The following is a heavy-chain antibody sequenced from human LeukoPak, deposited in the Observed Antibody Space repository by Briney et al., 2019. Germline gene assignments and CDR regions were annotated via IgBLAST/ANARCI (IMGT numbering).Heavy chain of an antibody. Sequence: ASVKVSCKASGYTFTNYYMHWVRQAPGQGLEWMGIINPSGVSTGYAQKFQGRVTMTGDTSTSTAYMELSSLRSEDTAVYYCARELVRTTGTTKYWYFDLWGRGTLVTVSS. V-gene: IGHV1-46*01. D-gene: IGHD1-1*01. CDR2: INPSGVST. CDR1: GYTFTNYY. CDR3: ARELVRTTGTTKYWYFDL. J-gene: IGHJ2*01.